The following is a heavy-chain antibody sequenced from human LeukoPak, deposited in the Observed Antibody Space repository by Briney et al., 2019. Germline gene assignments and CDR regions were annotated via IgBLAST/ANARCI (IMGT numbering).Heavy chain of an antibody. V-gene: IGHV3-53*01. D-gene: IGHD3-10*01. J-gene: IGHJ3*02. CDR1: GITVSSND. CDR2: IYSGGRT. CDR3: AGVLRGAFDI. Sequence: GGSLRLSCTASGITVSSNDMCWVRQAPGKWLEWISLIYSGGRTDYADSVKGRFTISRDNSKNMVYLQMNSLRGDDTAVYYCAGVLRGAFDIWGQGKMVAVSS.